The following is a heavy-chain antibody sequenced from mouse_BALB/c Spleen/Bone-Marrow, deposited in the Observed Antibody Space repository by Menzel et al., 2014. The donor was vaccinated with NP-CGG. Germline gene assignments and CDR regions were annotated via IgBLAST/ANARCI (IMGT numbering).Heavy chain of an antibody. CDR3: ARGGDGKYEGED. D-gene: IGHD5-1-1*01. V-gene: IGHV1S130*01. CDR2: IPPNSGNT. J-gene: IGHJ2*01. CDR1: GYTFTSSW. Sequence: QVQLKQSGSVLVRPGASVKLSCTASGYTFTSSWMHWAKPRPGQGLAWIVAIPPNSGNTNYNEKFKGKATLTVDTSSSTAYGELSSLTSEDSAVDHCARGGDGKYEGEDGGQGNTSTVAA.